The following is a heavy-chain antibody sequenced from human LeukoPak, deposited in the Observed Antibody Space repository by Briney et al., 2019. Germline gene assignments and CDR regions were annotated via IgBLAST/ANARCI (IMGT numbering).Heavy chain of an antibody. J-gene: IGHJ4*02. CDR3: ARVSSPIFGVVIYFDY. Sequence: ASVKVSCKASGGTLSSYAISWVRQAPGQGLEWMGGIIPIFGTANYAQKFQGRVTITADESTSTAYMELSSLRSEDTAVYYCARVSSPIFGVVIYFDYWGQGTLVTVSS. V-gene: IGHV1-69*01. CDR1: GGTLSSYA. CDR2: IIPIFGTA. D-gene: IGHD3-3*01.